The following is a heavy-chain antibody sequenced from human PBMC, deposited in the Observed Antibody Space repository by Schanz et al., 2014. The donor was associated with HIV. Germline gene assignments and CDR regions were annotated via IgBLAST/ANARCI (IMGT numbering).Heavy chain of an antibody. V-gene: IGHV3-30*07. CDR3: AKPRAFYDSTGLPLDH. J-gene: IGHJ4*02. CDR2: KSNDGRQK. CDR1: GVTLSYYH. D-gene: IGHD2-8*02. Sequence: VQLVESGGGVVPPGRSLRLSCETSGVTLSYYHMHWVRPSPGKGLKWVAFKSNDGRQKSYTDSVKGRFTISRDNSKNTLYLQMDTLRRDDTAVYYCAKPRAFYDSTGLPLDHWGQGTLVTVSS.